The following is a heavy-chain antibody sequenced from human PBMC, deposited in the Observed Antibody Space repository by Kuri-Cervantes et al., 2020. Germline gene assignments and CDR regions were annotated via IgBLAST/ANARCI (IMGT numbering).Heavy chain of an antibody. Sequence: GSLRLSCTVSGGSISSYYWSWIRQPAGKGLEWIGRIYTSGSTNYNPSLKSRVTMSVDTSKNQFSLKLSSVTAADTAVYYCARDGTAVAGGGVFDYWGQGTLVTVSS. J-gene: IGHJ4*02. CDR1: GGSISSYY. CDR3: ARDGTAVAGGGVFDY. D-gene: IGHD6-19*01. CDR2: IYTSGST. V-gene: IGHV4-4*07.